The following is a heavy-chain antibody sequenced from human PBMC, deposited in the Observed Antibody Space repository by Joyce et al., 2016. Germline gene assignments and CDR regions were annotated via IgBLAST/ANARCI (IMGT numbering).Heavy chain of an antibody. CDR1: GFTFSAYE. J-gene: IGHJ3*02. D-gene: IGHD3-16*01. CDR3: ARERGGGMSAFDI. V-gene: IGHV3-13*05. Sequence: EVQLVEAGGALVQPGGSLRLSCAAAGFTFSAYEIHGVRQTTGKGLGWVSAIGTAGDPYYAGSVKGRFTISRENAKSSLFLQMNSLGAEDTAVYYCARERGGGMSAFDIWGQGTMVTVSS. CDR2: IGTAGDP.